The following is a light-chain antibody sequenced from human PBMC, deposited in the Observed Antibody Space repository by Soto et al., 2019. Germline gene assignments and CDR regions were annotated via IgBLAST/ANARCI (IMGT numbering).Light chain of an antibody. V-gene: IGLV1-47*01. Sequence: QSVLTQPPSASGTPGQRVTISCSGSSSNIGTHFVYWYQQLPGTAPKLLIYRNDHRPSGVPDRFSGSTSGTSASLAISGLRSEDEGDYYCAAWDDSLTGYYVFGTGTNVTVL. CDR3: AAWDDSLTGYYV. CDR2: RND. CDR1: SSNIGTHF. J-gene: IGLJ1*01.